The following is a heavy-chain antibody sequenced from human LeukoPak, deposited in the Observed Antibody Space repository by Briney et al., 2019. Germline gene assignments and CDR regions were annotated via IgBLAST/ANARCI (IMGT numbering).Heavy chain of an antibody. D-gene: IGHD4-23*01. V-gene: IGHV4-34*01. CDR2: INHGGST. J-gene: IGHJ1*01. Sequence: SETLSLTCAVYGGSFSAYYWTWIRQPPGKGLEWIGEINHGGSTNYNPSLKSRVTISIDTSKNQFSLKLSSVTAADTAVYFCARYFDYGGNSRVFQHWGQGTLVTVSS. CDR3: ARYFDYGGNSRVFQH. CDR1: GGSFSAYY.